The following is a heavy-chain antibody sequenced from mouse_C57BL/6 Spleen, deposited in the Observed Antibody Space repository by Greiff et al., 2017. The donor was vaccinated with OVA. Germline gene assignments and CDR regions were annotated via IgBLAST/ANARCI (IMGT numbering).Heavy chain of an antibody. V-gene: IGHV1-26*01. Sequence: VQLQQSGPELVKPGASVKISCKASGYTFTDYYMNWVKQSHGKSLEWIGDINPNNGGTSYNQKFKGKATLTVDKSSSTAYMELRSLTSEDSAVYYGARGYYGSSPPFAYWGQGTLVTVSA. CDR3: ARGYYGSSPPFAY. CDR2: INPNNGGT. J-gene: IGHJ3*01. D-gene: IGHD1-1*01. CDR1: GYTFTDYY.